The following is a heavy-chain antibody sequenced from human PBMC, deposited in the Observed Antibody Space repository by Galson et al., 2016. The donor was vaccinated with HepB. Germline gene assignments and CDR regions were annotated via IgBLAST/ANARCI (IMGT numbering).Heavy chain of an antibody. J-gene: IGHJ5*02. CDR3: ARGVAA. D-gene: IGHD2-15*01. V-gene: IGHV4-31*03. Sequence: TLSLTCTVSGGSISSGSYYWSWIRQHPGKGLEWIGYISYSGSTYYNPCLKSRVTISVDTSENQFSLKLSSVTAADTAVYYCARGVAAWGQGTLVTVSS. CDR2: ISYSGST. CDR1: GGSISSGSYY.